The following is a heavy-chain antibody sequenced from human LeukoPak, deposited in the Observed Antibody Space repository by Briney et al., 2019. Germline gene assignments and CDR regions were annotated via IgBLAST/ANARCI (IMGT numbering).Heavy chain of an antibody. Sequence: PSETLSLTCAVSGGSISSSNWWSWVRQPPGKGLEWIGEIYHSGSTNYNPSLKSRVTISVDKSKNQFSLKLSSVTAADTAVYYCARIMMEGGSGWYGGNYFDYWGQGTLVTVSS. J-gene: IGHJ4*02. D-gene: IGHD6-19*01. CDR2: IYHSGST. CDR1: GGSISSSNW. CDR3: ARIMMEGGSGWYGGNYFDY. V-gene: IGHV4-4*02.